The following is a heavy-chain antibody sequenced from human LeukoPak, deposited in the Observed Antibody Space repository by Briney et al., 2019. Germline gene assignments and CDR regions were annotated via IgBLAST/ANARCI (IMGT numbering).Heavy chain of an antibody. Sequence: GGSLRLSCAASGFTFDDYAMHWLRQAPGKGLEWVSGISWNSGSIGYAASVKGRFTISRDNDKHSLYLQMHSQRAEDTVVYYCARAFKVPSGYCHLWGRNTLLTVS. CDR2: ISWNSGSI. V-gene: IGHV3-9*01. CDR3: ARAFKVPSGYCHL. CDR1: GFTFDDYA. D-gene: IGHD3-22*01. J-gene: IGHJ2*01.